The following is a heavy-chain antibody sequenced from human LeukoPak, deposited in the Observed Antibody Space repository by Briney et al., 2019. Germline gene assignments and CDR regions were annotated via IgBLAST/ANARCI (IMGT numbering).Heavy chain of an antibody. D-gene: IGHD6-19*01. V-gene: IGHV1-18*01. CDR1: GYTFTSYG. Sequence: ASVKVSCKASGYTFTSYGISWVRQAPGQGLEWMGWISAYNGNTNYAQKLQGRVTMTTDTSTSTAYMELRSLGSDDTAVYYCARDLAVAGTRYFDYWGQGTLVTVSS. CDR2: ISAYNGNT. J-gene: IGHJ4*02. CDR3: ARDLAVAGTRYFDY.